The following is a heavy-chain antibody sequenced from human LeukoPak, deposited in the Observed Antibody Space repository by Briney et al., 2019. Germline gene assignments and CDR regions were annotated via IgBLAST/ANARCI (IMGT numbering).Heavy chain of an antibody. V-gene: IGHV3-49*03. CDR2: IRSKAYGWTT. CDR1: GFTFVDYA. Sequence: GSLILSCTASGFTFVDYAMSWFRQAPGKGLEWVGFIRSKAYGWTTEYAAYVKGRFTISRDDSKSIAYLQMNSLKTEDTAVYYCTRVPQLGYYDSSGYYFFDCWGQGTLVSVCS. J-gene: IGHJ4*02. CDR3: TRVPQLGYYDSSGYYFFDC. D-gene: IGHD3-22*01.